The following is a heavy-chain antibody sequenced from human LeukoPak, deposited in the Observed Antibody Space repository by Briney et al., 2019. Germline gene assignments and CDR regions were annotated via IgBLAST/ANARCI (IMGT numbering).Heavy chain of an antibody. D-gene: IGHD1-26*01. V-gene: IGHV3-20*04. CDR2: INWNGGST. CDR3: ARSPGATTPIYFDY. CDR1: GFTFDDYG. J-gene: IGHJ4*02. Sequence: GGSLRLSCAASGFTFDDYGMSWVRQAPEKGLEWVSGINWNGGSTGYADSVKGRFTISRDNAKNSLYLQMNSLRAEDTALYYCARSPGATTPIYFDYWGQGTLVTVSS.